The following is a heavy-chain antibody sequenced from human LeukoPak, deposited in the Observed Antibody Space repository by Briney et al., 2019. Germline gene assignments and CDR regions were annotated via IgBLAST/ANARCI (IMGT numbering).Heavy chain of an antibody. CDR2: ISSSSSTI. V-gene: IGHV3-48*04. CDR3: ARAPGAFDI. CDR1: GFTFSSYS. Sequence: GGSLRLSCAASGFTFSSYSMNWVRQAPGKGLEWVSYISSSSSTIYYADSVKGRFTISRDNANSLYLQMNSLRAEDTAVYYCARAPGAFDIWDQGTMATVSS. J-gene: IGHJ3*02.